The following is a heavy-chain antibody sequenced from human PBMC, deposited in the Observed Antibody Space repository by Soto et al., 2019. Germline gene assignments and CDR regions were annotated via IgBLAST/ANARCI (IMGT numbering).Heavy chain of an antibody. CDR1: VYSFTSYW. CDR3: ARHWQYCSSTSCFYGMDV. Sequence: GESLKISCKVSVYSFTSYWIGWVRQMPGKGLEWMGIIYPGDSDTRYSPSFQGQVTISADKSISTAYLQWSSLKASDTAMYYCARHWQYCSSTSCFYGMDVWGQGTTVTVSS. J-gene: IGHJ6*02. CDR2: IYPGDSDT. D-gene: IGHD2-2*01. V-gene: IGHV5-51*01.